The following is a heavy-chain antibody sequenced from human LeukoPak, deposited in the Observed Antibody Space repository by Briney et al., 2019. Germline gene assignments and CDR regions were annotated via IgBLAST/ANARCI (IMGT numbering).Heavy chain of an antibody. D-gene: IGHD3-10*01. Sequence: ASVKVPCKASGYTFTSYGISWVRQAPGQGLEWMGWISAYNGNTNYAQKLQGRVTMTTDTSTSTAYMELRSLRSDDTAVYYCARESRIRGPYYYGSGSYRAFDYWGQGTLVTVSS. CDR2: ISAYNGNT. CDR3: ARESRIRGPYYYGSGSYRAFDY. J-gene: IGHJ4*02. V-gene: IGHV1-18*01. CDR1: GYTFTSYG.